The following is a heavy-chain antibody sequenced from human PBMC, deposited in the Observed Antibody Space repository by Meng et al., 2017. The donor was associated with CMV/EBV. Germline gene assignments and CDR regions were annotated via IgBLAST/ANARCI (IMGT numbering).Heavy chain of an antibody. D-gene: IGHD1-7*01. Sequence: HLGQFGTEVKKPGASVKVSCKSSGYTFTGYYMHWVRQAPGQGLESMGWINPNSGGTIYAQKFQGRVNMTRDTSSSTAYMELSRLRSDDTAVYYCATYIGNYINWYLDLWGRGTLVTVSS. CDR3: ATYIGNYINWYLDL. V-gene: IGHV1-2*02. CDR1: GYTFTGYY. J-gene: IGHJ2*01. CDR2: INPNSGGT.